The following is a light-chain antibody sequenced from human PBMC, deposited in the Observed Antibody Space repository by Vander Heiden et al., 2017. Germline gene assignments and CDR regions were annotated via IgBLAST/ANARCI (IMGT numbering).Light chain of an antibody. CDR1: QSVFFSADNKNY. V-gene: IGKV4-1*01. J-gene: IGKJ3*01. Sequence: DIVMTQSPEYLAVSLGERATINCKSSQSVFFSADNKNYLAWYQQRPGQPPKLLISWASTRQSGVPGQVSGTGSGTDFNLTISRLQAEDVAVYFCQQYFISPPAVGPGTKVEIK. CDR2: WAS. CDR3: QQYFISPPA.